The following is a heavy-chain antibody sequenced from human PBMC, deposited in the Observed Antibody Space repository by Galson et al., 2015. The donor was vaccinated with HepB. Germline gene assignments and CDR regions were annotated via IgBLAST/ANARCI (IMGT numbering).Heavy chain of an antibody. D-gene: IGHD3-22*01. Sequence: LSLTCAVYGGSFSGYYWSWIRQPPGKGLEWIGEINHSGSTNYNPSLKSRVTISVDTSKNQFSLKLSSVTAADTAVYYCARGRVNVLRYFGPYYYDSSGYPNRSYYFDYWGQGTLVTVSS. CDR3: ARGRVNVLRYFGPYYYDSSGYPNRSYYFDY. CDR1: GGSFSGYY. J-gene: IGHJ4*02. V-gene: IGHV4-34*01. CDR2: INHSGST.